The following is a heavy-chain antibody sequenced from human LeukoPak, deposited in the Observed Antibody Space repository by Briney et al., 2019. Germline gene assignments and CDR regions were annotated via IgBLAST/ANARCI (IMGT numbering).Heavy chain of an antibody. V-gene: IGHV3-7*01. D-gene: IGHD2-2*01. J-gene: IGHJ6*02. Sequence: GGSLRLSCAASGFTFSNYWMTWVRQAPGKGLEWVATIKQDGSEKYYVDSVKGRFTISRDNAKNSLYLQMNSLRADDTAVYYCARARYCSSTTCYSSYNCGMDVWGQGTTVTVSS. CDR2: IKQDGSEK. CDR1: GFTFSNYW. CDR3: ARARYCSSTTCYSSYNCGMDV.